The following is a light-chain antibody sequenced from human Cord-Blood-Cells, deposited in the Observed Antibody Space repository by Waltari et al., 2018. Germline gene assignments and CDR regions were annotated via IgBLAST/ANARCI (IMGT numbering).Light chain of an antibody. CDR1: SSTIGAGYD. CDR3: QSDDSSLSGSV. Sequence: QSVLTQPPSVSGAPGQRVTISCTGSSSTIGAGYDVHWYQQLPGTAPKLLIYGNSNRPSRVPDRFSSSKSGTSASLAITGLQAEDEADYYCQSDDSSLSGSVFGGGTKLTVL. V-gene: IGLV1-40*01. J-gene: IGLJ3*02. CDR2: GNS.